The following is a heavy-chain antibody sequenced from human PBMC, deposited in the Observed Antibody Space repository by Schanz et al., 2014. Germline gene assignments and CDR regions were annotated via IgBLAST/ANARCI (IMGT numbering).Heavy chain of an antibody. V-gene: IGHV3-7*01. J-gene: IGHJ4*02. D-gene: IGHD3-3*01. CDR3: ARDKGGYYPFDY. Sequence: DVQVVESGGGVVQPGGSLRLSCEASGFIFSNHGMNWVRQAPGKGLEWVANIKQDESERSYVDSVKGRFTISRDNAKNSLYLQMNSLRAEDTAVYYCARDKGGYYPFDYWGQGTLVTVSS. CDR1: GFIFSNHG. CDR2: IKQDESER.